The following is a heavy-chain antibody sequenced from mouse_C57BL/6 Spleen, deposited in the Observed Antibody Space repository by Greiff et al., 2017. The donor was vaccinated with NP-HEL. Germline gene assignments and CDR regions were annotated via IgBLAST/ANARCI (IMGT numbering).Heavy chain of an antibody. CDR3: ARRYGSTYYYAMDY. CDR1: GYTFTDYN. D-gene: IGHD1-1*01. Sequence: EVQLQQSGPELVKPGASVKIPCKASGYTFTDYNMDWVKQSHGKSLEWIGDINPNNGGTIYNQKFKGKATLTVDKSSSTAYMELRSLTSEDTAVYYCARRYGSTYYYAMDYWGQGTSVTVSS. V-gene: IGHV1-18*01. CDR2: INPNNGGT. J-gene: IGHJ4*01.